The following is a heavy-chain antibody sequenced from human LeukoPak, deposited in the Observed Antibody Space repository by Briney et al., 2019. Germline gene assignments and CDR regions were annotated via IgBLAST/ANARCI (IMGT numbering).Heavy chain of an antibody. J-gene: IGHJ4*02. CDR1: GFAFGKYA. CDR3: AIGGFLLDFDF. CDR2: ISYSGDA. Sequence: GGSLRLSCAASGFAFGKYAMRWVRQAPGKGLEWVSSISYSGDAYCPDSVKGRFTISRDNSQSTLSLQMNSLRAEDTAIYYCAIGGFLLDFDFWGQGTLVTVSS. D-gene: IGHD3-16*01. V-gene: IGHV3-23*01.